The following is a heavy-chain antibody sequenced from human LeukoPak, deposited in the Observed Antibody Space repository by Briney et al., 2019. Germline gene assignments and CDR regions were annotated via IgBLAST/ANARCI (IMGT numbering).Heavy chain of an antibody. D-gene: IGHD3-22*01. V-gene: IGHV3-66*01. J-gene: IGHJ4*02. Sequence: GGSLRLSCAASGFTVSSSYMSWVRQAPGKGLEWVSVIYSGGSTYYADSVKGRFTISRDNSKNTLYLQMNSLRAEDTAVYYCATGPKPSLVVATDYWGQGTLVTVSS. CDR3: ATGPKPSLVVATDY. CDR2: IYSGGST. CDR1: GFTVSSSY.